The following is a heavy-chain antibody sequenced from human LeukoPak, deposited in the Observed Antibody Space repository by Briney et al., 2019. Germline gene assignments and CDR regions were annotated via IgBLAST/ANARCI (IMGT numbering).Heavy chain of an antibody. Sequence: GGSLRLSCAASGFTFSSYAMSWVRRAPGKGLEWVSAISSSGGSTYYADSVKGRFTISRDNSKNTLYLQMNSLRAEDTAVYYCAKVLGSSWSFDYWGQGTLVTVSS. CDR1: GFTFSSYA. V-gene: IGHV3-23*01. CDR3: AKVLGSSWSFDY. D-gene: IGHD6-13*01. J-gene: IGHJ4*02. CDR2: ISSSGGST.